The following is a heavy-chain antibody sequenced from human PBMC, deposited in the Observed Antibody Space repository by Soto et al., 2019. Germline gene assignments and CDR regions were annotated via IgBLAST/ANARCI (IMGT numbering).Heavy chain of an antibody. V-gene: IGHV1-2*02. CDR1: GYTFSAYY. CDR3: TRDPPNRDYYGMDV. J-gene: IGHJ6*02. CDR2: INPNSRGT. Sequence: ASVKVSCKASGYTFSAYYIHWVRQAPGQGLEWMGWINPNSRGTKYAENFQGRVTLTRDTSISTAYMELSRLRSNDSAVYFCTRDPPNRDYYGMDVWGQGTTVTVSS.